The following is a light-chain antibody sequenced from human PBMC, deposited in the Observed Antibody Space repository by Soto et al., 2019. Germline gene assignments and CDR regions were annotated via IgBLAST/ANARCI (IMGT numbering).Light chain of an antibody. CDR1: QSISSW. CDR2: DAS. Sequence: DIQMTQSRSTLSASVGDRVTITCRASQSISSWLAWYQQKPGKAPKLLIYDASSLESGVPSRFSGSGSGTDFTLTISSLQSEDFAVYYCQQYNNWPWTFGQGTKVDIK. V-gene: IGKV1-5*01. J-gene: IGKJ1*01. CDR3: QQYNNWPWT.